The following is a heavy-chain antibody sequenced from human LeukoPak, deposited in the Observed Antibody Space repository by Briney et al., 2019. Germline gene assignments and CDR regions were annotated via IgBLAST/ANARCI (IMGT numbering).Heavy chain of an antibody. CDR3: ARDQRELLGDDI. CDR1: GGSISSGGYY. V-gene: IGHV4-30-2*01. Sequence: SSQTLSLTCTVSGGSISSGGYYWSWIRQPPGKGLEWIGYIYHSGSTYYNPSLKSRVTISVDRSKNQFSLKLSSVTAADTAVYYCARDQRELLGDDIWGQGTMVTVSS. J-gene: IGHJ3*02. CDR2: IYHSGST. D-gene: IGHD1-26*01.